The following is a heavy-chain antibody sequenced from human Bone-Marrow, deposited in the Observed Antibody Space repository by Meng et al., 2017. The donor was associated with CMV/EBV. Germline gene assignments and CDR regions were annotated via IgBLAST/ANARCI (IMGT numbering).Heavy chain of an antibody. D-gene: IGHD3-3*01. J-gene: IGHJ4*02. CDR1: GGTFSSYA. Sequence: SVKVSCKASGGTFSSYAISWVRQAPGQGLEWMGGIIPILGIANYAQKFQGRVTITADKSTSTAYMELRSLRSDDTAVYYCARVDFTIFGVVIIPHDYWGQGTLVTVSS. CDR2: IIPILGIA. CDR3: ARVDFTIFGVVIIPHDY. V-gene: IGHV1-69*10.